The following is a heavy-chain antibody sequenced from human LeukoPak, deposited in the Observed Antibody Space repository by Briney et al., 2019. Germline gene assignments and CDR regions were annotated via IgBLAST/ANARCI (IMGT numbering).Heavy chain of an antibody. D-gene: IGHD4-23*01. CDR3: AKVGPAVGYYYYVDV. Sequence: SGGSLRLSCAASGFTFSSYEVNWVRQAPGKGLEWVSYISGSGRTMYYADSVKGRFTISRDNAKNSLYLQMNSLRAEDTAVYYCAKVGPAVGYYYYVDVWGKGTTVTVSS. CDR2: ISGSGRTM. CDR1: GFTFSSYE. J-gene: IGHJ6*03. V-gene: IGHV3-48*03.